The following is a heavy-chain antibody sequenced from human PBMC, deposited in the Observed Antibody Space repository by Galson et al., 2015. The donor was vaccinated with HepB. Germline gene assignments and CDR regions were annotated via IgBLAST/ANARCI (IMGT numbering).Heavy chain of an antibody. CDR2: MNPNSGNT. CDR1: GYTFTSYD. Sequence: SVKVSCKASGYTFTSYDINWVRQATGQGLEWIGWMNPNSGNTGYAQKFQGRVTMTRNTSISTAYMELSSLRSEDTAVYYCARERAPPGSVRWFDPWGQGTLVTVSS. CDR3: ARERAPPGSVRWFDP. J-gene: IGHJ5*02. D-gene: IGHD3-10*01. V-gene: IGHV1-8*01.